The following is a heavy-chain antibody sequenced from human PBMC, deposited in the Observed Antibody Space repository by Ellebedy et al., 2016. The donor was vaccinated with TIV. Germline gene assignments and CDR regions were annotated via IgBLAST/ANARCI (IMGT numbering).Heavy chain of an antibody. V-gene: IGHV1-69*13. Sequence: AASVKVSCKASGGTFSSYAISWVRQAPGQGLEWMGGFIPIFGTANYAQKFQGRVTITADESTSTAYMELSSLRSEETAVYYCARHGSGSYYSPHYYYYYGMDVWGQGTTVTVSS. CDR2: FIPIFGTA. D-gene: IGHD3-10*01. CDR3: ARHGSGSYYSPHYYYYYGMDV. CDR1: GGTFSSYA. J-gene: IGHJ6*02.